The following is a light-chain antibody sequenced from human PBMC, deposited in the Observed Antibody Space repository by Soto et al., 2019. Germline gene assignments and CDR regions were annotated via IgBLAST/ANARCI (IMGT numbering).Light chain of an antibody. Sequence: QSVLTQPRSVSGSPGQSVTISCTGTSSDVGGYNYVSWYQQHPGKAPKLMIYDVSKRPSGVPDRFSGSKSGNTASLTISGLQAEDEADYYCCSYAGRSPYVFGTGTKLTVL. CDR3: CSYAGRSPYV. CDR1: SSDVGGYNY. V-gene: IGLV2-11*01. CDR2: DVS. J-gene: IGLJ1*01.